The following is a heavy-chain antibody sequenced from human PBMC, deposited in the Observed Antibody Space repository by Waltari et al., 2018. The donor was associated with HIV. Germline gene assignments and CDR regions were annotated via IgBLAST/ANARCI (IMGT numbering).Heavy chain of an antibody. V-gene: IGHV1-2*02. D-gene: IGHD6-19*01. Sequence: QVQLVQSGAEVKKPGASVKVSCKASGYTFTGYYMHWVRQAPGQGLEWMGWINPNSGGTNNAQKLQGRVTMTRDTAISTAYMELSRLRADDTAVDYCASSGWANIAVAGPHFDYWGQGTLVTVSS. CDR3: ASSGWANIAVAGPHFDY. CDR2: INPNSGGT. CDR1: GYTFTGYY. J-gene: IGHJ4*02.